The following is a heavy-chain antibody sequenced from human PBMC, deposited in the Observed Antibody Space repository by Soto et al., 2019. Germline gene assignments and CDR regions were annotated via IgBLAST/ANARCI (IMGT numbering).Heavy chain of an antibody. CDR1: GGTFSSYA. CDR3: ARDLRITYYDFWSGYLYGMDV. Sequence: SVKVSCKASGGTFSSYAISWVRQAPGQGLEWMGGIIPIFGTANYAKKFQGRVTITADESTSTAYMELSSLRSEDTAVYYCARDLRITYYDFWSGYLYGMDVWGQGTTVTVSS. D-gene: IGHD3-3*01. V-gene: IGHV1-69*13. CDR2: IIPIFGTA. J-gene: IGHJ6*02.